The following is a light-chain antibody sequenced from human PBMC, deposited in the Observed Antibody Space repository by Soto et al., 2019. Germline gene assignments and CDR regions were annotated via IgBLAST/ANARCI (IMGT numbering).Light chain of an antibody. V-gene: IGLV2-8*01. J-gene: IGLJ1*01. CDR3: SSYAGSNNRV. Sequence: QSVLTQPASVSGSPGQSITISCSGTSSDIGAYDHVAWFQQFPGKTPKLVIYEVSKRPSGVPDRFSGSKSGNTASLTVSGLQAEDEADYYCSSYAGSNNRVFGTGTKVTVL. CDR1: SSDIGAYDH. CDR2: EVS.